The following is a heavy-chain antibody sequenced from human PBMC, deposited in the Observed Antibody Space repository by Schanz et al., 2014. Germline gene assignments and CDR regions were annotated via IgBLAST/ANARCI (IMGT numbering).Heavy chain of an antibody. CDR3: ARDRGHGDLPGDI. Sequence: QVQLQESGPGLVKPSGTLSLTCAVSGGSISSSDWWSWVRQPPGKGLEWIGEIYHSGNTNYNPSLNGRVTISVDTSKSQFSLNLSSVTAADTAVYYCARDRGHGDLPGDIWGQGTMVTVSS. J-gene: IGHJ3*02. V-gene: IGHV4-4*02. D-gene: IGHD4-17*01. CDR1: GGSISSSDW. CDR2: IYHSGNT.